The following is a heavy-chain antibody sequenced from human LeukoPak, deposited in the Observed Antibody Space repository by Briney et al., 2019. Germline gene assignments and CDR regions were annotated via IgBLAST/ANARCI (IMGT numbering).Heavy chain of an antibody. CDR3: AREEGGGTTGNYFDY. D-gene: IGHD1-26*01. CDR2: ISSSGTYI. V-gene: IGHV3-21*01. CDR1: GFTFSSYT. J-gene: IGHJ4*01. Sequence: PGGSLRLSCAASGFTFSSYTMNWVRQAPGKGLEWVSSISSSGTYIYFPDSMKGRFTISRDNAQNSLYLQLNSLRAEDTAVYHCAREEGGGTTGNYFDYWGHGTLATVSS.